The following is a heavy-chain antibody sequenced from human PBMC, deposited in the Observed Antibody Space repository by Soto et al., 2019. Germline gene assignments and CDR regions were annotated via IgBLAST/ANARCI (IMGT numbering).Heavy chain of an antibody. V-gene: IGHV4-61*01. CDR1: GGSVSIGTYY. CDR3: TRGGDAYKNGH. CDR2: IHYSGST. J-gene: IGHJ4*02. D-gene: IGHD2-21*01. Sequence: QVQLQESGPGLVKPSETLSLTCTVPGGSVSIGTYYWSWIRQLPGKGLEWIGFIHYSGSTNYNPSLKSRVTMSVDTSKNQFSLKLTSVNAADTAVYFCTRGGDAYKNGHWGQGTLVTVSS.